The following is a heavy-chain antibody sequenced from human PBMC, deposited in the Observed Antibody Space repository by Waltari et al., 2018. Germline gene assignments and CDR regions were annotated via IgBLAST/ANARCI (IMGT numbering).Heavy chain of an antibody. CDR3: ASPRTSNKPDY. J-gene: IGHJ4*02. CDR2: IIPILNIA. Sequence: QVHLVQSGAEVKKPGSSVTVPCKASGGTFSGYAISWVRQAPGQGLEWMGRIIPILNIAHYAQRFRGRVTITADESTSTAYMELSSLRSEDTAIYYCASPRTSNKPDYWGQGTLVTVSS. V-gene: IGHV1-69*04. D-gene: IGHD7-27*01. CDR1: GGTFSGYA.